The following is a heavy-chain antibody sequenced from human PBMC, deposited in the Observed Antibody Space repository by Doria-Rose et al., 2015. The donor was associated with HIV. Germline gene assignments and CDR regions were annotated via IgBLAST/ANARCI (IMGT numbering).Heavy chain of an antibody. CDR3: ARIKGSRWYHEYYFDF. J-gene: IGHJ4*02. V-gene: IGHV2-26*01. D-gene: IGHD6-13*01. CDR1: GVSLSSPGMG. Sequence: QITLKESGPVLVKPTGTLTLTSTVSGVSLSSPGMGVSWIRQPPGKALEWLANIFSDDERSYKTSLKSRLTISRRTSKSQVVLTMTDMDPVDTATYYCARIKGSRWYHEYYFDFWGQGTLVIVSA. CDR2: IFSDDER.